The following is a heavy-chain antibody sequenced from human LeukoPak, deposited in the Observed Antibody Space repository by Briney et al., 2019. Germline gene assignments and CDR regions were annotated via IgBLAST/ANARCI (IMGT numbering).Heavy chain of an antibody. CDR2: TYYRSKWVN. D-gene: IGHD6-19*01. CDR1: GDSVSSHSGA. CDR3: ASQGDGWFFDY. J-gene: IGHJ4*02. Sequence: KPSQTLSLTCAISGDSVSSHSGAWNWIRQSPSRGLEWLGRTYYRSKWVNDYEVSVKSRITINSDTSRNQFSLRLNSVTPEDTAVYYCASQGDGWFFDYWGQGILVTVSS. V-gene: IGHV6-1*01.